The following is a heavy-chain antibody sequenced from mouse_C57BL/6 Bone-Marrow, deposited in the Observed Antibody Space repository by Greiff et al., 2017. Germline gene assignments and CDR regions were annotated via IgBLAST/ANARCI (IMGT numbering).Heavy chain of an antibody. Sequence: VQRVESGPELVKPGASVKISRKASGYSFTGYYMNWVKQSPEKSLEWIGEINPSTGGTTYNQKFKAKATLTVDKSSSTAYMQLKSLTSEDSAVYYCARSIITTVVATPYWYFDVWGTGTTVTVSS. V-gene: IGHV1-42*01. CDR3: ARSIITTVVATPYWYFDV. CDR1: GYSFTGYY. J-gene: IGHJ1*03. CDR2: INPSTGGT. D-gene: IGHD1-1*01.